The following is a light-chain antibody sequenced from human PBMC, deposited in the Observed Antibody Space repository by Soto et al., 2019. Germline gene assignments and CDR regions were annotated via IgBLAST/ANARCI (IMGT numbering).Light chain of an antibody. J-gene: IGKJ1*01. CDR3: QQYYSYPKT. CDR2: EAS. V-gene: IGKV1-5*03. Sequence: DIQMTQSPSTLSASVGERVTITCRASETIRSCLAWYQQKPGKDPQLLLYEASSLESGVPSRFSGSGSGTEFTLTISSLQPDDFATYFCQQYYSYPKTFGQGTQVEIK. CDR1: ETIRSC.